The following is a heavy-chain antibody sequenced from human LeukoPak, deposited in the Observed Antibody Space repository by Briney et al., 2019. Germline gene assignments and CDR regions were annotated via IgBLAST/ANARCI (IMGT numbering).Heavy chain of an antibody. V-gene: IGHV1-18*01. CDR3: ARDRPGVLMVYANDAFDI. CDR2: VSPYNGNT. J-gene: IGHJ3*02. D-gene: IGHD2-8*01. CDR1: GYTFTDYD. Sequence: GASVKVSCKTSGYTFTDYDITWVRQAPGQGLEWMGRVSPYNGNTYYSQRFQDRVTITKDTSTGTAYMDLRNLRTDDTAMYYCARDRPGVLMVYANDAFDIWGQGTMVTVSS.